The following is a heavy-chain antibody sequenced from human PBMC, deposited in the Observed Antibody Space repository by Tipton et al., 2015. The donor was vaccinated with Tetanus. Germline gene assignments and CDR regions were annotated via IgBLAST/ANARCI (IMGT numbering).Heavy chain of an antibody. J-gene: IGHJ3*01. Sequence: QVQLVQSGAEVKKPGSSVKVSCKASGGTFTNYALSWVRQAPGQGLEWVGGITPIFGTTNSAPKFQGRVTITADESTNTAYMELSSLRSEDTAVYYCARDREAFDFWGQGTMVTVSS. CDR3: ARDREAFDF. D-gene: IGHD1-26*01. V-gene: IGHV1-69*01. CDR1: GGTFTNYA. CDR2: ITPIFGTT.